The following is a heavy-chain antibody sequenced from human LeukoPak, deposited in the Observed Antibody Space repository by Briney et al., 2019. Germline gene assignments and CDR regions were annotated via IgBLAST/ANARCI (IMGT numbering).Heavy chain of an antibody. CDR2: IIPIFGTA. CDR3: ATAARRYSYGHWYFDL. J-gene: IGHJ2*01. Sequence: SVKVSCKASGGTFSSYAVSWVRQAPGQGLEWMGNIIPIFGTANYAQQFHGRVTITADESTNTAYMELSSLRSEDTAVYYCATAARRYSYGHWYFDLWGRGTLVTVSS. CDR1: GGTFSSYA. V-gene: IGHV1-69*13. D-gene: IGHD5-18*01.